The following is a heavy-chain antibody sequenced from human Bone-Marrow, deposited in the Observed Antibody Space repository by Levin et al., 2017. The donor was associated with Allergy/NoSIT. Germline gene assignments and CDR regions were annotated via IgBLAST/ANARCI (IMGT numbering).Heavy chain of an antibody. V-gene: IGHV3-23*01. CDR1: GFTSSSFA. Sequence: LSLTCSASGFTSSSFALSWVRQAPGKGLEWVSSISGDGDSTYYADSVKGRFTISRDNSMHTLFLQMNSLRADDTAVYYCAKGLAWDGSVTTTFDHWGQGTLISVSS. CDR2: ISGDGDST. D-gene: IGHD4-17*01. J-gene: IGHJ4*02. CDR3: AKGLAWDGSVTTTFDH.